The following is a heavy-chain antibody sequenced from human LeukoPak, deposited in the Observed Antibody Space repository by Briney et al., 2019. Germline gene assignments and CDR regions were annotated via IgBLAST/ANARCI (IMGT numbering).Heavy chain of an antibody. J-gene: IGHJ4*02. CDR2: FNSDGSTT. D-gene: IGHD3-22*01. CDR1: GFTFSSHW. Sequence: GGSLRLSCAASGFTFSSHWMHWVRQAPGKGLVWVSRFNSDGSTTIYADSVKDRFTISRDNAKNTLYLQMNSLRAEDTAVYYCARDSLSGFFDYWGQGTLVTVSS. V-gene: IGHV3-74*01. CDR3: ARDSLSGFFDY.